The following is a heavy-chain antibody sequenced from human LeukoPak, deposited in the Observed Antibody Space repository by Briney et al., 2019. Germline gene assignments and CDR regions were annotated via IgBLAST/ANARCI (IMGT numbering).Heavy chain of an antibody. Sequence: ASVKVSCKASGYTFTGYYMHWVRQAPGQGLEWMGWINPNSGGTNYAQKFQGRVTMTRDTSISTAYMELSRLRSDDTAVYYCAREPGFDYYYYYMDVWGKGTTVTVSS. V-gene: IGHV1-2*02. CDR3: AREPGFDYYYYYMDV. J-gene: IGHJ6*03. CDR2: INPNSGGT. CDR1: GYTFTGYY.